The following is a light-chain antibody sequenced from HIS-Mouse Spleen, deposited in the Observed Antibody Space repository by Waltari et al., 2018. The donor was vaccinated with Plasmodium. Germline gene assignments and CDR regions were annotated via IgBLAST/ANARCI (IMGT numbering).Light chain of an antibody. Sequence: ELVMTQSPATLSVSPGERATLSCRARQSVSSNLAWYQQNTGQAPRLLIYGASPRATGIPARFSGSGSGTEFTLTISSLQSEDFAVYYCQQYNNWSFTFGPGTKVDIK. CDR1: QSVSSN. V-gene: IGKV3-15*01. CDR2: GAS. J-gene: IGKJ3*01. CDR3: QQYNNWSFT.